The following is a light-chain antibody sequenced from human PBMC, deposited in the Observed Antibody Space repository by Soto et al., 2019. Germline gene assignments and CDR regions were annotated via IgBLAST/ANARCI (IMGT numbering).Light chain of an antibody. CDR2: DVT. CDR1: SSDVGGYNY. Sequence: QSALTQPASVSGSPGQWITISCTGTSSDVGGYNYVSWYQQHPGKAPKLMIYDVTNRPSGVSYRFSGSKSGNTASLTISGLQAEDEADYYSSSYTTTSAVAFGGGTKVTVL. J-gene: IGLJ2*01. V-gene: IGLV2-14*03. CDR3: SSYTTTSAVA.